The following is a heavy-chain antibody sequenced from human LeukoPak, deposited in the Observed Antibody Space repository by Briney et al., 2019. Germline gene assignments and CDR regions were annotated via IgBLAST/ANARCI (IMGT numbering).Heavy chain of an antibody. CDR3: ARGKGFWSGYWDHPYGMDV. Sequence: PGRSLRLSCAASGFTFSSYAMHWVRQAPGKGLEWVAVISYDGSNKYYADSVKGRFTISRDNAKNSLYLQMNSLRAEDTAVYYCARGKGFWSGYWDHPYGMDVWGQGTTVTVSS. CDR2: ISYDGSNK. J-gene: IGHJ6*02. D-gene: IGHD3-3*01. CDR1: GFTFSSYA. V-gene: IGHV3-30-3*01.